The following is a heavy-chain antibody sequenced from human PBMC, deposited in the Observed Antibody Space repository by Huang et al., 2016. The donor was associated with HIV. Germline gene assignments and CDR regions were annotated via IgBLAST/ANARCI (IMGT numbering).Heavy chain of an antibody. CDR1: GFTVSSNY. CDR3: AAQWELRGGVDF. V-gene: IGHV3-53*01. D-gene: IGHD1-26*01. J-gene: IGHJ4*02. Sequence: EVQLVESGGGLIQPGGSLRLSCAASGFTVSSNYMSWVRQAPGQGLEWVSVIYSDDSTYFADAGKGRFTISRDNSKNTLYLQMNSLRAEDTAVYYCAAQWELRGGVDFWGQGTLVTVSS. CDR2: IYSDDST.